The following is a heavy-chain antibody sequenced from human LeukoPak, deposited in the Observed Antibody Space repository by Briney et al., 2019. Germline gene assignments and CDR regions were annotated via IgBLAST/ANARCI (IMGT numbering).Heavy chain of an antibody. D-gene: IGHD7-27*01. CDR1: GYTFTGYY. CDR3: ARGLLTARARDAFDI. J-gene: IGHJ3*02. Sequence: GASVKVSCKASGYTFTGYYMHWVRQAPGRGLEWMGWVSAYNGNTNYAQKLQGRVTMTTDTSANTAYMELGSLRSDDTAVYYCARGLLTARARDAFDIWGQGTMVTVSS. V-gene: IGHV1-18*04. CDR2: VSAYNGNT.